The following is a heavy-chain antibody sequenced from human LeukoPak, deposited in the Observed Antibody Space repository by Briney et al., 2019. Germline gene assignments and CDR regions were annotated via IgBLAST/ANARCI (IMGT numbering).Heavy chain of an antibody. Sequence: PGGSLRLSCAASGFTFSSYAMSWVRQAPGKGLEWVSAISGSGGSTYDADSVRGRFTISRDNSKNTLYLQMNNLRPEDTAIYYCATGGLYYFDNWGQGTLVTVSS. CDR2: ISGSGGST. J-gene: IGHJ4*02. CDR3: ATGGLYYFDN. CDR1: GFTFSSYA. V-gene: IGHV3-23*01. D-gene: IGHD1-14*01.